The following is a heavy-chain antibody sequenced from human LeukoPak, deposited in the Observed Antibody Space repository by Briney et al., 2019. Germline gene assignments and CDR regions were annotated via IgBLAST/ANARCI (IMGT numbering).Heavy chain of an antibody. Sequence: PGGSLRLSCAASGFTFSTYVMHWVRQAPGKGLEWVANIKQDGSEKYYVDSVKGRFTISRDNAKNSLYLQMNSLRAEDTAVYYCASRAHFWSGPGGWGQGTLVTVSS. V-gene: IGHV3-7*01. CDR1: GFTFSTYV. CDR2: IKQDGSEK. CDR3: ASRAHFWSGPGG. J-gene: IGHJ4*02. D-gene: IGHD3-3*02.